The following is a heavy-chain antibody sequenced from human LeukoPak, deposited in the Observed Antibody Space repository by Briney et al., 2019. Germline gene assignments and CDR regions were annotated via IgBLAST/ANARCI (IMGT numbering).Heavy chain of an antibody. V-gene: IGHV3-23*01. Sequence: GGSLRLSCAASGFTFSNYAMNWVRQAPGKGLGWVSAISGSGGSTYYADSVKGRFTISRDNSKNTLYLQMNSLRAEDTAVYYCAKTSSSWSYYYGMDVWGQGTTVTVSS. J-gene: IGHJ6*02. CDR2: ISGSGGST. CDR1: GFTFSNYA. D-gene: IGHD6-13*01. CDR3: AKTSSSWSYYYGMDV.